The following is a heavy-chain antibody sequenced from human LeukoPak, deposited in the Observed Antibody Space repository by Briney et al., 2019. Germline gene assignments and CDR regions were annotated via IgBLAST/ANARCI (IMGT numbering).Heavy chain of an antibody. Sequence: EASVKVSCKASGYTFTGYYMHWVRRAPGQGLEWMGWINPNSGGTNYAQKFQGRVTMTRDTSISTAYMELSRLRSDDTAVYYCATVTFGELLSNWFDPWGQGTLVTVSS. CDR3: ATVTFGELLSNWFDP. J-gene: IGHJ5*02. V-gene: IGHV1-2*02. CDR2: INPNSGGT. CDR1: GYTFTGYY. D-gene: IGHD3-10*01.